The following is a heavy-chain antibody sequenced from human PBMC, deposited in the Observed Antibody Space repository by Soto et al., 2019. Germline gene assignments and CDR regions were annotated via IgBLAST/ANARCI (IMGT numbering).Heavy chain of an antibody. J-gene: IGHJ6*02. CDR3: ARDRRVPVAMRGYYYYYGMYV. CDR1: GFTVSTNY. CDR2: IYSGGDT. V-gene: IGHV3-66*01. Sequence: GGSLRLSCAASGFTVSTNYMSWVRQAPGKGLEWVSIIYSGGDTYYADSVKGRFTISSDNSKNTLYLQMNSLRAEDTAVYYCARDRRVPVAMRGYYYYYGMYVWGQGTTVIGSS. D-gene: IGHD2-2*01.